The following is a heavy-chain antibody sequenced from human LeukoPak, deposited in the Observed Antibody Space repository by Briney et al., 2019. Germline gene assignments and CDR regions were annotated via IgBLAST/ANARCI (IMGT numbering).Heavy chain of an antibody. V-gene: IGHV4-59*08. CDR1: GGSISSYY. CDR2: TYYSGST. D-gene: IGHD3-3*01. CDR3: ARHELGVYDFWSGYYPTGGFDP. Sequence: SETLSLTCTVSGGSISSYYWSWIRQPPGKGLEWIGYTYYSGSTNYNPSLKSRVTISVDTSRNQFSLKLSSVTAADTAVYYCARHELGVYDFWSGYYPTGGFDPWGQGTLVTVSS. J-gene: IGHJ5*02.